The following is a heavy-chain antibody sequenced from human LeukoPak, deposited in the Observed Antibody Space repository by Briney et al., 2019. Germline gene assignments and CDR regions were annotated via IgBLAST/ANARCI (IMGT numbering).Heavy chain of an antibody. D-gene: IGHD6-13*01. V-gene: IGHV4-34*01. CDR3: ARGLEYSSSWYRRDLGWFDP. CDR1: GGSFSGYY. Sequence: SETLSLTCAVYGGSFSGYYWSWIRQPPGKGLEWIGEINHSGSTNYDPSLKSRVTISVDTSKNQFSLKLSSVTAADTAVYYCARGLEYSSSWYRRDLGWFDPRGQGTLVTVSS. CDR2: INHSGST. J-gene: IGHJ5*02.